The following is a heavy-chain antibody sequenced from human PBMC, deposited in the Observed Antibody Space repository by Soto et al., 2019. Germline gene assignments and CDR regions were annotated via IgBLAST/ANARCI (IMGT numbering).Heavy chain of an antibody. CDR1: GGTFSAYA. Sequence: QVHLVQSGAEVKKPGSSVRVSCKASGGTFSAYAFTWVRQAPGQGLEWMGQIIAVFGTADYAQKFQGRVTITADKSTSTAYMELNSLTSEDTAVYYCAGTGFVGYTDSWGQGTLVTVSS. V-gene: IGHV1-69*06. CDR3: AGTGFVGYTDS. CDR2: IIAVFGTA. D-gene: IGHD3-16*02. J-gene: IGHJ5*02.